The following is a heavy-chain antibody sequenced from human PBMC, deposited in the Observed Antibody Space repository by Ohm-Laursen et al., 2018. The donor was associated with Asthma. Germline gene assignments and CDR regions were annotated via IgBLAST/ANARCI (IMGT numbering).Heavy chain of an antibody. CDR2: IKPDGTEN. CDR3: ARDSGWNALDH. J-gene: IGHJ4*02. V-gene: IGHV3-7*05. D-gene: IGHD1-1*01. Sequence: GSLRLSCTASGLSFSSSWMTWVRQVPGKGLEWVANIKPDGTENAYLDSVRGRFTISKDNAKNSLFLQMNSLRGEDTALYYCARDSGWNALDHWGQGTLVSVSS. CDR1: GLSFSSSW.